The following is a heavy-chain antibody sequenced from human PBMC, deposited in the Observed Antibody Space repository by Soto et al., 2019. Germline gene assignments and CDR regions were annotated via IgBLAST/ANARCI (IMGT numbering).Heavy chain of an antibody. CDR2: TIPIFGTA. CDR1: GGTFSSYA. D-gene: IGHD2-15*01. J-gene: IGHJ6*02. CDR3: AREGYCSGGSCYRGYYYYYGMDV. V-gene: IGHV1-69*13. Sequence: SVKVSCKASGGTFSSYAISWVRQAPGQGLEWMGGTIPIFGTANCAQKFQGRVTITADESTSTAYMELSSLRSEDTAVYYCAREGYCSGGSCYRGYYYYYGMDVWGQGTTVTVSS.